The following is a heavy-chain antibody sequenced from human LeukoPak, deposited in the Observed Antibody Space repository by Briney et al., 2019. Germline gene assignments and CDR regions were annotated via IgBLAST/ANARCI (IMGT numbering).Heavy chain of an antibody. Sequence: GGSLRLSCAVSGFIVSSNYMSWVRQAPGKGLECVSVIYSGGHTYYADSVKGRFTISRDNSKNTLYLQMSSLRVEDTAVYYCAVATIYYFDYWGQGTLVTVSS. J-gene: IGHJ4*02. D-gene: IGHD5-12*01. CDR1: GFIVSSNY. CDR3: AVATIYYFDY. V-gene: IGHV3-66*01. CDR2: IYSGGHT.